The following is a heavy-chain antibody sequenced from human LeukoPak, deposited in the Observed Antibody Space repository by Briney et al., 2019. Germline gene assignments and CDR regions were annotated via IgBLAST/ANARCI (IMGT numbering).Heavy chain of an antibody. D-gene: IGHD1-14*01. J-gene: IGHJ6*02. CDR2: FDPEDGET. Sequence: ASVKVSCKVSGNTLTELSMHWVRQAPGKGLEWMGRFDPEDGETIYAQKSQGRVAMTEDTSTDTAYMELSSLRSEDTAVYYCATPSQEGPGYYYYGMDVWGQGTSVTVSS. CDR3: ATPSQEGPGYYYYGMDV. CDR1: GNTLTELS. V-gene: IGHV1-24*01.